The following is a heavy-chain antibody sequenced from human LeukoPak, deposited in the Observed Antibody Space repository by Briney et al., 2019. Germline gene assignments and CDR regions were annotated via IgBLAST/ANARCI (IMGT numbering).Heavy chain of an antibody. V-gene: IGHV4-4*07. CDR1: GGSISTYC. Sequence: SETLSLTCIVSGGSISTYCWSWIRQPAGKGLEWIGHICTSGSTNYNPSLKSRVTMSVDTSNNEFSLKLNSVTAADTAVYYCARTYDSPGYYSPDYYYMDVRGKGTTVTISS. CDR2: ICTSGST. J-gene: IGHJ6*03. CDR3: ARTYDSPGYYSPDYYYMDV. D-gene: IGHD3-22*01.